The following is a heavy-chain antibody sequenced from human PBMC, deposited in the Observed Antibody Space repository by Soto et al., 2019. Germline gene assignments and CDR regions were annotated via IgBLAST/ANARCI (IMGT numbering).Heavy chain of an antibody. CDR1: GFTFSSYS. CDR3: ARVFFDSSGLYYDF. CDR2: ISSSSSYI. V-gene: IGHV3-21*01. J-gene: IGHJ4*02. Sequence: GGSLRLSCAASGFTFSSYSMNWVRQAPGKGLEWVSSISSSSSYIYYADSVKGRFTISRDNAKNSLYLQMGSLRVEDMAVYYWARVFFDSSGLYYDFWGQGTLVTVSS. D-gene: IGHD3-22*01.